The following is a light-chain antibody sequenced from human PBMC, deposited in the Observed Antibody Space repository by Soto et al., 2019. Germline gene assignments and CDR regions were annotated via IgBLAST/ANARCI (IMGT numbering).Light chain of an antibody. J-gene: IGKJ1*01. CDR2: KAS. Sequence: IQMTQSPSTLSGSVGDRVTITCRASQTISSWLAWYQQKPGKAPKLLIYKASTLKSGVPSRFSGSGSGTEFTLTISSLQPDDFATYYCQQYGTFGQGTKV. CDR1: QTISSW. CDR3: QQYGT. V-gene: IGKV1-5*03.